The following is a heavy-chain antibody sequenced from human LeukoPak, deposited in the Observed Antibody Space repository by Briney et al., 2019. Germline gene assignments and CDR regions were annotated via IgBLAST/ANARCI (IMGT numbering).Heavy chain of an antibody. Sequence: ASVKVSCKASGYTFTSYGISWVRQAPGQGLEWRGWTSAHNDDTNYAETLQGRLTMTTDISTSTAYMELTSLRSDDTAVYYCARDWDSRNDYFDPWGQGTLVIVSS. V-gene: IGHV1-18*01. CDR3: ARDWDSRNDYFDP. J-gene: IGHJ4*02. D-gene: IGHD1-1*01. CDR1: GYTFTSYG. CDR2: TSAHNDDT.